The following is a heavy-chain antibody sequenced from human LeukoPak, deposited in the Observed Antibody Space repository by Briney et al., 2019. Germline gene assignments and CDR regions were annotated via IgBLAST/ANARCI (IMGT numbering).Heavy chain of an antibody. CDR2: IQYDGSNK. J-gene: IGHJ4*02. Sequence: GGSLRLSCAASEFTFSNYGMHWVRQAPGKGLEWVAFIQYDGSNKYYGNSVKGRFTISRDTSKNTLYLQMNSLRAEDTAVYYCAKEHGSGSYFDYWDRGTLVTVSS. CDR1: EFTFSNYG. D-gene: IGHD3-10*01. V-gene: IGHV3-30*02. CDR3: AKEHGSGSYFDY.